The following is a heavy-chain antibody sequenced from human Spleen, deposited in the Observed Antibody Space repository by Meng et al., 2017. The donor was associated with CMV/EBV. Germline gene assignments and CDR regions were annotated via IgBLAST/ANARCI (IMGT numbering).Heavy chain of an antibody. CDR3: AKEDGGLYGVLDS. Sequence: GESLKISCAASGFTVSSNYMSWVRQAPGKGLEWVSAISGVGGGTYYADSVKGRFTISRDNSKNTLYLQMNSLRAEDTAIYYCAKEDGGLYGVLDSWGQGTLVTVSS. D-gene: IGHD4-17*01. CDR2: ISGVGGGT. J-gene: IGHJ4*02. CDR1: GFTVSSNY. V-gene: IGHV3-23*01.